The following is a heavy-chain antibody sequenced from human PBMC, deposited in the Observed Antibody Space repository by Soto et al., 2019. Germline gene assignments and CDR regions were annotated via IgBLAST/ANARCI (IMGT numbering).Heavy chain of an antibody. V-gene: IGHV3-21*01. CDR1: GITFSSYG. CDR3: ARGSRRSWYNWFDA. Sequence: GGSLRLSCAASGITFSSYGMNWVRHAPWKGLEWVSFISSDRSYIYYADSVKGRFTISRDNAKNTLYLQMNRLTAADTAVYYCARGSRRSWYNWFDAWGQGTLVTVSS. J-gene: IGHJ5*02. D-gene: IGHD6-13*01. CDR2: ISSDRSYI.